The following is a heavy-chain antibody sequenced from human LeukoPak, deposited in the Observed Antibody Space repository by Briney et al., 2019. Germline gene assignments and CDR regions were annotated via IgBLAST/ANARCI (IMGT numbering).Heavy chain of an antibody. V-gene: IGHV3-23*01. CDR1: GFTFSSYG. D-gene: IGHD6-19*01. J-gene: IGHJ5*02. CDR2: ISGSGGST. Sequence: PGGSLRLSCAASGFTFSSYGMSWVRQAPGKGLEWVSAISGSGGSTYYADSVKGRFTISRDNSKNTLYLQMNSLRAEDTAVYYCAKVGLVGPINWFDPWGQGTLVTVSS. CDR3: AKVGLVGPINWFDP.